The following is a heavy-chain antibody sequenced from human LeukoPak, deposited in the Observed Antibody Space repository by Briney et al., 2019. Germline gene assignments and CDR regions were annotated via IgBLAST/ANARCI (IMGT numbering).Heavy chain of an antibody. V-gene: IGHV3-30-3*01. D-gene: IGHD3-22*01. CDR3: ARVRDYYDSITRQGLAY. CDR2: ISYDGSNK. J-gene: IGHJ4*02. Sequence: GGSLRLSCAASGFTFSSYAMHWVRQAPGKGLEWVAVISYDGSNKYYADSVKGRFTISRDNSKNTLYLQMNSLRAEDTAVYYCARVRDYYDSITRQGLAYWGQGTLVTVSS. CDR1: GFTFSSYA.